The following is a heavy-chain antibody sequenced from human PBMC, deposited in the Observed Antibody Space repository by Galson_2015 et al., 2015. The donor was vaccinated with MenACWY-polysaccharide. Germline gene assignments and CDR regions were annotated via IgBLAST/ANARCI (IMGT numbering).Heavy chain of an antibody. D-gene: IGHD1-20*01. Sequence: RLGGAAAGCTVGNSGMEWGGQGPGKGVERAAVASHDGILAHYIDSVSGRFTVSRDICEIIRYLYMNSLRPDDTAVYFCAKERDARMSSSLNLWGQGTLVIVSS. CDR3: AKERDARMSSSLNL. CDR2: ASHDGILA. CDR1: GCTVGNSG. J-gene: IGHJ4*02. V-gene: IGHV3-30*18.